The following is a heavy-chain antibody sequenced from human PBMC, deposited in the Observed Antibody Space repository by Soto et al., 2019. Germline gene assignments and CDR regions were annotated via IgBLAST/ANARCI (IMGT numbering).Heavy chain of an antibody. J-gene: IGHJ4*02. V-gene: IGHV3-49*03. D-gene: IGHD5-18*01. CDR3: TRGASNGYSYGPADS. CDR2: IRGKAYGGTT. CDR1: GFTFGDYA. Sequence: LRLSCTTSGFTFGDYAMSWFRQAPGKGLEWVGFIRGKAYGGTTDYAASVKGRFTISRDDSKFIAYLQMNSLKTEDTAVYYCTRGASNGYSYGPADSWGQGTLVTVSS.